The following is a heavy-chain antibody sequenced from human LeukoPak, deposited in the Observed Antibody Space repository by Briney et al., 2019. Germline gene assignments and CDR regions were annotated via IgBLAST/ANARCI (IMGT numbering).Heavy chain of an antibody. V-gene: IGHV4-59*01. J-gene: IGHJ4*02. CDR1: GGSISSYY. CDR2: IYYSGST. D-gene: IGHD3-22*01. Sequence: KPSETLSLTCTVSGGSISSYYWSWIRQPPGKGLEWIGYIYYSGSTNYNPSLKSRVTISVDTSKNQFSLKLSSVTAADTAVYYCARDLGYYDSSGYYSYFDYWGQGTLVTVSS. CDR3: ARDLGYYDSSGYYSYFDY.